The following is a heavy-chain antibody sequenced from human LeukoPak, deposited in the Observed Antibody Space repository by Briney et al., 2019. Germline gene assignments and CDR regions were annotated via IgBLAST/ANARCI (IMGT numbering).Heavy chain of an antibody. CDR3: ARGYGGYDYSLRLFDY. CDR2: IYHSGST. Sequence: SETLSLTCAVSGGSISSSNWWSWVRQPPGKGLEWIGEIYHSGSTNYNPSLKSRVTISVDTSKNQFSLKLSSVTAADTAVYYCARGYGGYDYSLRLFDYWGQGTLVTVSS. V-gene: IGHV4-4*02. D-gene: IGHD5-12*01. J-gene: IGHJ4*02. CDR1: GGSISSSNW.